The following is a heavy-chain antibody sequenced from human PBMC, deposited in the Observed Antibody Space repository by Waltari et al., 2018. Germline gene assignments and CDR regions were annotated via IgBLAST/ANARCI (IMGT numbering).Heavy chain of an antibody. CDR1: GYTFTSYG. CDR2: ISADNGNT. J-gene: IGHJ5*02. D-gene: IGHD3-16*01. Sequence: QVQLVQSGAEVKTPGASVKVSCKASGYTFTSYGISWVRQAPGQGLEWMGWISADNGNTSYAKKLQGRVTMTTDTSTSKADMELRSLRSDDTAGYDCARDTGLLVWETEVWFDPWGQGTLVTVSS. CDR3: ARDTGLLVWETEVWFDP. V-gene: IGHV1-18*01.